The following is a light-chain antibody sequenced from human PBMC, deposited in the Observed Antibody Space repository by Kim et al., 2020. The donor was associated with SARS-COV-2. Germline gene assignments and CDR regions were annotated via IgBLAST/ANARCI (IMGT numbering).Light chain of an antibody. CDR1: SSDIGAYNH. J-gene: IGLJ2*01. V-gene: IGLV2-14*01. Sequence: QSALTQPASVSGSPGQSITISCTGTSSDIGAYNHVAWYQQYPGKVPKLLIFDVTKRPSGVSNRFSGSKSGNTASLTISGLQAEDEADYYCSSYTRINANVFFGGGTQLTVL. CDR2: DVT. CDR3: SSYTRINANVF.